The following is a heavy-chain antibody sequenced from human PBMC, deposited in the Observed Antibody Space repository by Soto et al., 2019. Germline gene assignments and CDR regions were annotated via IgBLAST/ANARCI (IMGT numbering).Heavy chain of an antibody. CDR2: NIPIFGTA. CDR1: GGTFSSYA. J-gene: IGHJ6*02. V-gene: IGHV1-69*01. Sequence: QVQLVQSGSEVKKPVSSVKVSCKTSGGTFSSYAISWVRQAPGHGLEWMGVNIPIFGTANYAQNFQVRVTITAYESTSTAYMELSSLRSEDTAVYYCARDRGSSGWYVAYYGMDVWGQGTTVTVSS. D-gene: IGHD6-19*01. CDR3: ARDRGSSGWYVAYYGMDV.